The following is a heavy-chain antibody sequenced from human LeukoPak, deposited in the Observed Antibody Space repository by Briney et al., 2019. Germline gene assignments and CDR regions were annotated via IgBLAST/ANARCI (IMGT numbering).Heavy chain of an antibody. J-gene: IGHJ4*02. Sequence: PGGSLRLSCAASGFTVSSNYMSSVRQAPGKGLEWVSVIYSGGSTYYADSVKGRFTISRDNSKNTLYLQMNSLRAEDTAVYYCAGTIRGVITHFDYWGQGTLVTVSS. D-gene: IGHD3-10*01. V-gene: IGHV3-66*01. CDR3: AGTIRGVITHFDY. CDR1: GFTVSSNY. CDR2: IYSGGST.